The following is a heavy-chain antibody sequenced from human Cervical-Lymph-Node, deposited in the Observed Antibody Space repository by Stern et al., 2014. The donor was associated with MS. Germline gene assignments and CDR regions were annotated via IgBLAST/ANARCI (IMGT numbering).Heavy chain of an antibody. Sequence: EVQLVQSGGGLVKPGGSLRLSCVVSGFTFSTYTMNWVRQAPGKGLEWVSSISSSSDYIYYAESVQGRLTTSRDNAKNTLYPQMNSLRAEDTAVYYCAGGEVWFDSWGQGTLVTVSS. V-gene: IGHV3-21*01. CDR2: ISSSSDYI. CDR1: GFTFSTYT. CDR3: AGGEVWFDS. J-gene: IGHJ5*01.